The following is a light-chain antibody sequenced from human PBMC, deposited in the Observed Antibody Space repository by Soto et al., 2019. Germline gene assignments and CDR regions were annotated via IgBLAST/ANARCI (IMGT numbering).Light chain of an antibody. Sequence: QSVLTQSPSASASLGASVKLTYTLSSGHSSYAIAWHQQQPEKGPRYLMKLDSDGSHTKGDAIPDHFSGSSSGAERYLTISSLQSEDEADYYCQTWGTGIHVVFGGGTQLTVL. CDR1: SGHSSYA. V-gene: IGLV4-69*01. J-gene: IGLJ2*01. CDR3: QTWGTGIHVV. CDR2: LDSDGSH.